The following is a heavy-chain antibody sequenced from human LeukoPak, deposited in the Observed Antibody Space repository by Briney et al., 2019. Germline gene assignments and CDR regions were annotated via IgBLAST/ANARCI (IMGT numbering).Heavy chain of an antibody. CDR2: IYYSGHT. Sequence: SETLSLTCTVSGAPITTSNHYWGWIRQTPGKTLEWIANIYYSGHTLYNPSLKSRALISVDTTSNQFSLRLTSVTAADTAVYYFAAPSGPTYYSPVDFWGQGTSVSVSS. CDR1: GAPITTSNHY. J-gene: IGHJ4*02. D-gene: IGHD1-26*01. CDR3: AAPSGPTYYSPVDF. V-gene: IGHV4-39*01.